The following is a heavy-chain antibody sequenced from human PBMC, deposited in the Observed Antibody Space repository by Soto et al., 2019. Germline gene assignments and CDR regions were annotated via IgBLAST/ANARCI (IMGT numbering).Heavy chain of an antibody. J-gene: IGHJ4*02. D-gene: IGHD3-10*01. CDR1: GFTFDDYA. CDR3: HIYGSGSPMFDY. Sequence: EVQLVESGGGLVQPGRSLRLSCAASGFTFDDYAMHWVRQAPGKGLEWVSGISWNSGSIGYADSVKGRFTISRDNAKNSLYLQMNSLRAEDTALYYCHIYGSGSPMFDYWGQGTLVTVSS. CDR2: ISWNSGSI. V-gene: IGHV3-9*01.